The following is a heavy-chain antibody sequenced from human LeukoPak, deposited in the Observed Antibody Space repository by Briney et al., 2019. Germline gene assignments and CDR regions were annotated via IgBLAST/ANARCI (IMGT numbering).Heavy chain of an antibody. D-gene: IGHD2-15*01. CDR1: GGSISSFY. CDR3: ARDVGGGTCFDY. Sequence: SETVSCNCTVSGGSISSFYWGWIRQPPRKGLEWIGYIYNSGSTDYNPSLKSRVTISVDTSKNQFSLKLSSVTAADTAVYYCARDVGGGTCFDYWGQGTLVTVSS. J-gene: IGHJ4*02. V-gene: IGHV4-59*01. CDR2: IYNSGST.